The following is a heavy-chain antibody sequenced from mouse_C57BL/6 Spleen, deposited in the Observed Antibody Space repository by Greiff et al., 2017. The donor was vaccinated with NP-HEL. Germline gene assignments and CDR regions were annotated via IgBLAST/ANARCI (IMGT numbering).Heavy chain of an antibody. Sequence: VQLQQSGAELVKPGASVKLSCTASGFNIKDYYMHWVKQRPEQGLEWIGRIDPEDGETKSAPKFQGKATITADTSSNTAYLQLSSLTSEDTAVYYCAQSGTGAWFAYWGQGTLVTVSA. CDR1: GFNIKDYY. CDR2: IDPEDGET. V-gene: IGHV14-2*01. D-gene: IGHD4-1*01. J-gene: IGHJ3*01. CDR3: AQSGTGAWFAY.